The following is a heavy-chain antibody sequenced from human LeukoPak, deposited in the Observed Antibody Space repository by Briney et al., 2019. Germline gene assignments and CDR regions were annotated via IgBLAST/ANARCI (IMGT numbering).Heavy chain of an antibody. Sequence: GGSLRLSCAASGFTLSSYWMHWVRQTPGEGLVWVSRINRDGSTTNYADSVKGRFTISRDNAKNTLYLQMNSLRAEDAAVYYCARDEGTYGMDVWGQGTTVTVSS. CDR1: GFTLSSYW. CDR2: INRDGSTT. CDR3: ARDEGTYGMDV. D-gene: IGHD1-1*01. J-gene: IGHJ6*02. V-gene: IGHV3-74*01.